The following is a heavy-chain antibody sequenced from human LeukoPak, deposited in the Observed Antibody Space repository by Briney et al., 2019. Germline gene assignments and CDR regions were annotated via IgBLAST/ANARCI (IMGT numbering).Heavy chain of an antibody. CDR2: INPSCGST. CDR3: ARDSGSGSPSLLWFGERRWYFDL. CDR1: GYTFTSYY. D-gene: IGHD3-10*01. V-gene: IGHV1-46*01. Sequence: ASVKVSCKASGYTFTSYYMHWVRQAPGQGLEWMGIINPSCGSTSYAQKFQGRVTMTRDMSTSTVYMELSSLRSEDTAVYYCARDSGSGSPSLLWFGERRWYFDLWGRGTLVTVSS. J-gene: IGHJ2*01.